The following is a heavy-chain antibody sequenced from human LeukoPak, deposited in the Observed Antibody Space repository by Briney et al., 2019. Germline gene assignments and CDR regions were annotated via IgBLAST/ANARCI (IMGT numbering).Heavy chain of an antibody. Sequence: PGGSLRLSCAASGFTFSSYSMNWVRQAPGKGLGWVSSISSSSSYIYYADSVKGRFTISRDNAKNTLYLQMNSLRAEDTAVYYCAVLEAGYYYMDVWGKGTTVTVSS. CDR1: GFTFSSYS. J-gene: IGHJ6*03. V-gene: IGHV3-21*04. D-gene: IGHD2-15*01. CDR3: AVLEAGYYYMDV. CDR2: ISSSSSYI.